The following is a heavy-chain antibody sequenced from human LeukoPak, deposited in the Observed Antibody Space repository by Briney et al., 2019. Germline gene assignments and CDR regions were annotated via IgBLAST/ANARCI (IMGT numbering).Heavy chain of an antibody. Sequence: GGSLRLSCAASGFTFSSYAMSWVRQAPGKGLEWVSAISGSGGSTYYADSVKGRSTISRDNSKNTLYLQMNSLRAEDTAVYYCAKDPYWGDEPFDYWGQGTLVTVSS. V-gene: IGHV3-23*01. CDR1: GFTFSSYA. CDR2: ISGSGGST. D-gene: IGHD3-16*01. J-gene: IGHJ4*02. CDR3: AKDPYWGDEPFDY.